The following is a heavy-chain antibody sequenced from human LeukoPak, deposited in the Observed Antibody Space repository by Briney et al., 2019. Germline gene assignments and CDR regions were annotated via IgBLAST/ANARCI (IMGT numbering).Heavy chain of an antibody. CDR1: GFTFSGNW. D-gene: IGHD3-9*01. Sequence: PGGSLKLSCAASGFTFSGNWMHWVRQAPGKGLVWVARIDRDGTSTGYADSVKGRFTISRDNSKNTLYLQMNSLRAEDTAVYYCAKAEGYDILTGLDYWGQGTLVTVSS. J-gene: IGHJ4*02. V-gene: IGHV3-74*01. CDR2: IDRDGTST. CDR3: AKAEGYDILTGLDY.